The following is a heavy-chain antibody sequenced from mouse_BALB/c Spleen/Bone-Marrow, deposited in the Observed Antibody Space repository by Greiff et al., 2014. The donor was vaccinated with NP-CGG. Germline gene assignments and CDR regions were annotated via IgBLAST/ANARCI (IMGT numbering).Heavy chain of an antibody. CDR3: AAYYYGSSQFAY. V-gene: IGHV14-3*02. D-gene: IGHD1-1*01. Sequence: EVQGVESGAELVKPGASVKLSCTASGFNIKDTYMHWVKQRPEQGLEWIGRIDPANGNTKYDPKFQGKATITADTSSSTAYLQLSSLTSEDTAVYYCAAYYYGSSQFAYWGQGTLVTVSA. J-gene: IGHJ3*01. CDR2: IDPANGNT. CDR1: GFNIKDTY.